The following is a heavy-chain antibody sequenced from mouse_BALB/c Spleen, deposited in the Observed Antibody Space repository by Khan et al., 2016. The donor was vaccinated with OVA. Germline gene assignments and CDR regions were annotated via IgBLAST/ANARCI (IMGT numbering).Heavy chain of an antibody. CDR3: AREWCSGFTY. J-gene: IGHJ3*01. D-gene: IGHD1-3*01. CDR1: GYIFIDYN. Sequence: QVQLKESGTELARPGASVKLSCKASGYIFIDYNINWVKQRTGQGLEWIGEISPGSGNTYYNEKFKDKATLTADKSSSTAYMQLSSLTSEDSAVYLSAREWCSGFTYWGQGTLITVSA. V-gene: IGHV1-77*01. CDR2: ISPGSGNT.